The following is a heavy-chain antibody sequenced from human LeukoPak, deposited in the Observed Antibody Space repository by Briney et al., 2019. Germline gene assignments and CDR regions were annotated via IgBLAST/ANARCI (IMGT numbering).Heavy chain of an antibody. CDR1: GFTFSSYW. Sequence: SGGSLRLSCAASGFTFSSYWMHWVRQAPGKGLVWVSRINSDGSSTSYADSVKGRFTISRDNAKNSLYLQMNSLRAEDTALYYCARVGSEEGYYFDYWGQGTLVTVSS. D-gene: IGHD2-15*01. J-gene: IGHJ4*02. CDR3: ARVGSEEGYYFDY. CDR2: INSDGSST. V-gene: IGHV3-74*01.